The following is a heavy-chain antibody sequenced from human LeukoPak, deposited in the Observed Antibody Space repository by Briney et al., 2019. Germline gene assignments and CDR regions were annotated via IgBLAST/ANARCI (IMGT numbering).Heavy chain of an antibody. V-gene: IGHV3-33*01. CDR2: IWYDGSNK. J-gene: IGHJ4*02. D-gene: IGHD3-22*01. Sequence: GGSLRLSCAASGFTFSNYGMHWVRQAPGKGLEWVAVIWYDGSNKYYADSVKGRFTISRDNSKNTLYLQMNSLRAEDTAIYYCARSNYDSSGYDYWGQGTLVTVSS. CDR3: ARSNYDSSGYDY. CDR1: GFTFSNYG.